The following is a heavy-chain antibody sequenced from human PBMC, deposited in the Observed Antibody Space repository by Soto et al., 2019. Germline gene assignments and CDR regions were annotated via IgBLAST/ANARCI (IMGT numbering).Heavy chain of an antibody. CDR1: GYTFTSYG. V-gene: IGHV1-18*01. J-gene: IGHJ4*02. Sequence: QVQLVQSGAEVKKPGASVKVSCKASGYTFTSYGISWVRQAPGQGLELMGWISAYNGNTNYAQKLQGRVTMTTDTSTSTAYMELRSLRSDDTAVYYCARVVPSVVPAAPEVFGDYWGQGTLVTVSS. CDR3: ARVVPSVVPAAPEVFGDY. CDR2: ISAYNGNT. D-gene: IGHD2-2*01.